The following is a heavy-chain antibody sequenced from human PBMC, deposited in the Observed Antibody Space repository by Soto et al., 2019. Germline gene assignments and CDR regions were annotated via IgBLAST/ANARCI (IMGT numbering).Heavy chain of an antibody. D-gene: IGHD3-10*01. CDR3: ATTRGLAVGGSFDY. CDR2: FYDGNT. V-gene: IGHV4-39*01. CDR1: GGSITRRSSY. J-gene: IGHJ4*02. Sequence: SETLFLTCIVSGGSITRRSSYWAWIRQPPGKGLEWVGTFYDGNTYHNPSLRSRITIAVDTSKNQFSLKLNSVAAADTAFYYCATTRGLAVGGSFDYWGQGMLVTVS.